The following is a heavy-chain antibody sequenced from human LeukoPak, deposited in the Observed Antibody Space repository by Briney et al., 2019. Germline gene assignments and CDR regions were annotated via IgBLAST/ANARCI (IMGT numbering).Heavy chain of an antibody. CDR3: ARKDYGGGWYLV. D-gene: IGHD6-19*01. CDR2: INHSGST. J-gene: IGHJ6*02. V-gene: IGHV4-34*01. Sequence: SETLSLTCAVYGGSFSGYYWSWIRQPPGKGLEWIGEINHSGSTNYNPSLKSRVTISVDTSKNQFSLKMSSVTAADTAVYYCARKDYGGGWYLVWGQGTTVTVSS. CDR1: GGSFSGYY.